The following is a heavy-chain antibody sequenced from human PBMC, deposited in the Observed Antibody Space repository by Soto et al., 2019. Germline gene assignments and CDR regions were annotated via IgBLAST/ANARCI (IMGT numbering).Heavy chain of an antibody. D-gene: IGHD6-6*01. CDR3: AKGDYSSSLTNTYYFDY. CDR1: GFTFSSYA. J-gene: IGHJ4*02. V-gene: IGHV3-23*01. Sequence: PGGSLRLSCAASGFTFSSYAMSWVRQAPGKGLEWVSAISGSGGSTYYADSVKGRFTITRDNSKNTLYLQMNSLRAEDTAVYYCAKGDYSSSLTNTYYFDYWGQGTMVTVYS. CDR2: ISGSGGST.